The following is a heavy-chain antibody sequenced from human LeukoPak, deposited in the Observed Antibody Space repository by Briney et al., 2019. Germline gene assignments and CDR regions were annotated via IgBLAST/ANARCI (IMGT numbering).Heavy chain of an antibody. CDR1: GFTFSSYW. CDR2: INSDGSSR. V-gene: IGHV3-74*01. D-gene: IGHD2-15*01. J-gene: IGHJ4*02. Sequence: PGGSLRLSCAASGFTFSSYWMHWVRQAPGKGLVWVSRINSDGSSRSYADSVKGRFTISRDNSKNTLYLQMNSLRAEDTALYYCASTPIGYCSSSSCNLDCWGQGTLVIVSS. CDR3: ASTPIGYCSSSSCNLDC.